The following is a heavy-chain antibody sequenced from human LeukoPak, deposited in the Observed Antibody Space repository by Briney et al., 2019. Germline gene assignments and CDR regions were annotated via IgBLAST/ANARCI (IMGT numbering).Heavy chain of an antibody. V-gene: IGHV3-30-3*01. CDR1: GFSFSTYP. J-gene: IGHJ4*02. CDR2: ISYDGTKK. Sequence: AGGSLRLSCAASGFSFSTYPMPWVRQAPGKGLEWVAVISYDGTKKYYADSVKGRFTISRDNSKNTLYLQMNSLRAEDTAVYYCAREDYYFDYWGQGTLVTVSS. CDR3: AREDYYFDY.